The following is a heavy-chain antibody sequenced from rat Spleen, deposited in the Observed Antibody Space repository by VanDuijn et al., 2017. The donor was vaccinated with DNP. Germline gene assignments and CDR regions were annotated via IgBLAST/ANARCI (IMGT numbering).Heavy chain of an antibody. CDR1: GFTFSNYD. Sequence: EVQLVESGGGLVQPGRSLKLSCAASGFTFSNYDMAWVRQAPTKGLEWVASISPSGGSTYYRDSVRGRFTISRDNAESTLYLQMNSLKSEDMATYYCTRYYSGYNFFDYWGQGVMVTVSS. CDR2: ISPSGGST. V-gene: IGHV5-25*01. D-gene: IGHD4-3*01. CDR3: TRYYSGYNFFDY. J-gene: IGHJ2*01.